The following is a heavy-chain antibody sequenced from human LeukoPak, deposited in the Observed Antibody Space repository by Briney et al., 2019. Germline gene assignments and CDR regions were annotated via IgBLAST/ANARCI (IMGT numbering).Heavy chain of an antibody. V-gene: IGHV1-69*13. D-gene: IGHD3-10*01. CDR1: GGTFSRYA. CDR3: ARAIGFGELFPDY. J-gene: IGHJ4*02. Sequence: SVKVSCKASGGTFSRYAIRWVRQASGQRLEWMGGVIPLIGTVDYAQKFQGRVTITADESTSTAYMELSSLRSEDTAVYYCARAIGFGELFPDYWGQGTLVTVSS. CDR2: VIPLIGTV.